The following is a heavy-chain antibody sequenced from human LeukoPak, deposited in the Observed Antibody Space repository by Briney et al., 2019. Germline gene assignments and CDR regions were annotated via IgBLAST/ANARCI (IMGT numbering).Heavy chain of an antibody. CDR1: GFTFSSYS. Sequence: PGGSLRLSCAASGFTFSSYSMNWVRQAPGKGLEWVSSISSSSSYIYYADSVKGRFTISRDNANNSLYLQMNSLRAEDTAVYYCARDFLDIVVVVATFDYWGQGTLVTVSS. CDR3: ARDFLDIVVVVATFDY. D-gene: IGHD2-15*01. V-gene: IGHV3-21*01. CDR2: ISSSSSYI. J-gene: IGHJ4*02.